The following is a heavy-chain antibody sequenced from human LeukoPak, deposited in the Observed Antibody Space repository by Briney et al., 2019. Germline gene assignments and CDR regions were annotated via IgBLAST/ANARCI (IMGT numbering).Heavy chain of an antibody. J-gene: IGHJ4*02. CDR1: GYRFTNYW. CDR2: IYPGDSDT. Sequence: GESLKISCKGSGYRFTNYWIGWVRQMPGKGLEWMGIIYPGDSDTRYSPSFQGQVTISVDKSISTAYLQWSSLKASDTAMYCCARRYCTGGSCSHFDSWGQGTLVTVSS. V-gene: IGHV5-51*01. D-gene: IGHD2-15*01. CDR3: ARRYCTGGSCSHFDS.